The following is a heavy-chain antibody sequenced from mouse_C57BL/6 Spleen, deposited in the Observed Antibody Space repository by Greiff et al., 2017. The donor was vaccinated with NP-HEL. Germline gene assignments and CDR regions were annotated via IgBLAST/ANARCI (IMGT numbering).Heavy chain of an antibody. CDR1: GYSITSGYY. CDR2: ISYDGSN. J-gene: IGHJ3*01. CDR3: ARTDYYGSSSFAY. D-gene: IGHD1-1*01. V-gene: IGHV3-6*01. Sequence: ESGPGLVKPSQSLSLTCSVTGYSITSGYYWNWTRQFPGNKLEWMGYISYDGSNNYNPSLKNRISITRDTSKNQFFLKLNSVTTEDTATYYCARTDYYGSSSFAYWGQGTLVTVSA.